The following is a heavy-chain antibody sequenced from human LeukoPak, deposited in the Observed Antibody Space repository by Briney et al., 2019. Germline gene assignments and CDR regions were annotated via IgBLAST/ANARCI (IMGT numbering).Heavy chain of an antibody. CDR3: AKAGYSYGYSDWYFDL. V-gene: IGHV3-23*01. CDR2: ISGSGCST. D-gene: IGHD5-18*01. J-gene: IGHJ2*01. Sequence: GGSLRLSCAASGFTFSSYAMSWVRQAPGKGLEWVSAISGSGCSTYYADSVKGRLTISRDNSKNTLYLQMNSLRAEDTAVFYCAKAGYSYGYSDWYFDLWGRGTLVTVSS. CDR1: GFTFSSYA.